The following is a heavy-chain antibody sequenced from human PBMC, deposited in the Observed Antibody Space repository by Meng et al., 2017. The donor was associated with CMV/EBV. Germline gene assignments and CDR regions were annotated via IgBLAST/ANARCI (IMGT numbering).Heavy chain of an antibody. CDR2: INSDGNST. V-gene: IGHV3-74*01. Sequence: GESLKISCAASGFTFSTYWMHWVRQAPGKGLVWVSRINSDGNSTSYADSVKGRFTISRDNAKKTLYLHMNSLRAEDTAVYYCARLPYCGSTTCPTGWGQGTLVTVSS. D-gene: IGHD2-2*01. CDR3: ARLPYCGSTTCPTG. CDR1: GFTFSTYW. J-gene: IGHJ4*02.